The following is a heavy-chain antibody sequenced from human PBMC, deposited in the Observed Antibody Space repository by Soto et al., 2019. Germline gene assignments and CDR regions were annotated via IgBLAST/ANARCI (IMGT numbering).Heavy chain of an antibody. CDR2: IVPVLTTT. D-gene: IGHD3-9*01. CDR1: GGTFDAFA. J-gene: IGHJ5*02. V-gene: IGHV1-69*13. CDR3: ARDQIILRSTETYEPLEP. Sequence: SVKVSCKASGGTFDAFAFTWVRQAPGQGLEWLGGIVPVLTTTNYAQKFQDRLTITADESTTSVFMELISLRSDDTAVYYCARDQIILRSTETYEPLEPWGQGTLVTVS.